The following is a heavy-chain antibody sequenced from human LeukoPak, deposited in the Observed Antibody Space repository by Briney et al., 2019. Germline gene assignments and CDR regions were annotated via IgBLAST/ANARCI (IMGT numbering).Heavy chain of an antibody. CDR1: GFTFSSYG. V-gene: IGHV3-30*18. Sequence: PGGSLRLSCAASGFTFSSYGMHWVRQAPGKGLEWVAVISYDGSNKYYADSVKGRFTISRDNSKNTLYLQMNSLRAEDTAVYYCVKDDSLNMVLYNWFDPWGQGTLVTVSS. CDR3: VKDDSLNMVLYNWFDP. D-gene: IGHD3-10*01. J-gene: IGHJ5*02. CDR2: ISYDGSNK.